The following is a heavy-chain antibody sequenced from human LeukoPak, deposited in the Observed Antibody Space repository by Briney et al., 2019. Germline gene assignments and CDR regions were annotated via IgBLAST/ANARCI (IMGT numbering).Heavy chain of an antibody. CDR3: ARGLEPSYYYYYGMDV. D-gene: IGHD1-14*01. J-gene: IGHJ6*02. CDR1: GYTFTSYD. CDR2: MNPNSGNT. V-gene: IGHV1-8*01. Sequence: ASVKVSCKASGYTFTSYDINWVRQATGQGLEWMGWMNPNSGNTGYAQKFQGRVTMTRNTSISTAYMELSSLRSDDTAVYYCARGLEPSYYYYYGMDVWGQGTTVTVSS.